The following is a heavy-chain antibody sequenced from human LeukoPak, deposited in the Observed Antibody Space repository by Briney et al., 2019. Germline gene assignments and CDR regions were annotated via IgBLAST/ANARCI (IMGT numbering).Heavy chain of an antibody. CDR3: EREGLPMAAYYAFWSGYYSRNWFDP. D-gene: IGHD3-3*01. Sequence: PSETLSLTCTVSGGSISSSSYYWGWIRQPPGKGLEWIGSIYYSGSTYYNPSLKSRVTISVDTSKNQFSLKLSSVTAADTAVYYCEREGLPMAAYYAFWSGYYSRNWFDPWGQGTLVTVSS. CDR1: GGSISSSSYY. CDR2: IYYSGST. J-gene: IGHJ5*02. V-gene: IGHV4-39*07.